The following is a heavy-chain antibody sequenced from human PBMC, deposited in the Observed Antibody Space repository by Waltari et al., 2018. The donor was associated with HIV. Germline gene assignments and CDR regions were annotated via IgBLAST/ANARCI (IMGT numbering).Heavy chain of an antibody. CDR3: ARVQTNIDGMDV. CDR2: ISPNTGGT. J-gene: IGHJ6*01. CDR1: GNTLSASY. V-gene: IGHV1-2*02. Sequence: QARLVQSGAEVKKPGTSVRVSCKSSGNTLSASYIHWVRQAPGQGLEWMGWISPNTGGTIYSQGLQGRVILTVNTSTGTGYIDLQGLRADDTAVYYWARVQTNIDGMDVWGQGTTVIVSS.